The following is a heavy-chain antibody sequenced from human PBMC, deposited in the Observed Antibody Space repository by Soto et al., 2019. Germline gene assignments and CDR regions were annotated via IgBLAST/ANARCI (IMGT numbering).Heavy chain of an antibody. J-gene: IGHJ5*02. D-gene: IGHD2-21*02. V-gene: IGHV1-46*01. CDR3: ARSAYCGGDCYSGWFDP. Sequence: ASVKGSCKASGYTFTSYYMHWVRQAPGQGLEWMGIINPSGGSTSYAQKFQGRVTMTRDTSTSTVYMELSSLRSEDTAVYYCARSAYCGGDCYSGWFDPWGQGTLVTVSS. CDR2: INPSGGST. CDR1: GYTFTSYY.